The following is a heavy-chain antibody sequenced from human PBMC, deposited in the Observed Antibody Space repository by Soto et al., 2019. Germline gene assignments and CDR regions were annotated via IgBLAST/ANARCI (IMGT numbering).Heavy chain of an antibody. J-gene: IGHJ4*02. CDR2: ISSSSGDI. V-gene: IGHV3-21*01. CDR1: GFTFTSHR. D-gene: IGHD4-17*01. Sequence: GGSLRLSYAASGFTFTSHRMSWVRQAPGKGLEWVSYISSSSGDIYYADSVMGRFTISRDNAKNSVYLQMNSLRADDTAVYYCVRAHPTRYDDYAYYFDSWGPGALVTVSS. CDR3: VRAHPTRYDDYAYYFDS.